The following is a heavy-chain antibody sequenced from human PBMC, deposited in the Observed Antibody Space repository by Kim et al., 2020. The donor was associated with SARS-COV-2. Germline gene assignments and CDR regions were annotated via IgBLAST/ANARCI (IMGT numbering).Heavy chain of an antibody. CDR1: GYTFTSYA. CDR3: ARDSVAGPSLGDGMDV. Sequence: ASVKVSCKASGYTFTSYAMNWVRQAPGQGLEWMGWINTNTGNPTYAQGFTGRFVFSLDTSVSTAYLQISSLKAEDTAVYYCARDSVAGPSLGDGMDVWGQGTTVTVSS. D-gene: IGHD6-19*01. V-gene: IGHV7-4-1*02. CDR2: INTNTGNP. J-gene: IGHJ6*02.